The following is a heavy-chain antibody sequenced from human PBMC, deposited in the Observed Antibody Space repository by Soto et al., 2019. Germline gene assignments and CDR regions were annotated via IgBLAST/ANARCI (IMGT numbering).Heavy chain of an antibody. CDR2: IDWDDDK. D-gene: IGHD6-13*01. CDR1: GFSLSTSVMC. Sequence: GPTHVIPTHTLTLACTFSGFSLSTSVMCVSWIRQPPGKALEWLALIDWDDDKYYSTSLKTRLTISKDTSKNQVVLTMTNMDPVDKATYSCARPSSSRWSVVDYWGQGTLVTVSS. J-gene: IGHJ4*02. V-gene: IGHV2-70*01. CDR3: ARPSSSRWSVVDY.